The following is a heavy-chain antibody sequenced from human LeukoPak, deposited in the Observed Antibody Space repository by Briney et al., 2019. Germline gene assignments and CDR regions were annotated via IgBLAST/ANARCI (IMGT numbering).Heavy chain of an antibody. V-gene: IGHV3-9*01. D-gene: IGHD2-21*01. Sequence: GGSLRLSCATSGFTFDDYAMHWVRQAPGRGLEWVSGFSWNSGSIGYADSVKGRFTISRDNAKNSLYLQMNSLRPDDTALYFCAKDESHIYGMDVWGQGTTVTVSS. J-gene: IGHJ6*02. CDR2: FSWNSGSI. CDR1: GFTFDDYA. CDR3: AKDESHIYGMDV.